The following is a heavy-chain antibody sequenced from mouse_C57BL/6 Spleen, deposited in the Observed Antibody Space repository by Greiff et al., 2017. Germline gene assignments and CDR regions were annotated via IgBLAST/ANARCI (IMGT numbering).Heavy chain of an antibody. CDR1: GYTFTSYG. CDR3: ARLEGFYWYFDV. CDR2: IYPRSGNT. J-gene: IGHJ1*03. V-gene: IGHV1-81*01. Sequence: VQLQQSGAELARPGASVKLSCKASGYTFTSYGISWVKQRTGQGLEWIGEIYPRSGNTYYNEKFKGKATLTADKSSSTAYMELRSLTSEDSAVYFCARLEGFYWYFDVWGTGTTVTVSS.